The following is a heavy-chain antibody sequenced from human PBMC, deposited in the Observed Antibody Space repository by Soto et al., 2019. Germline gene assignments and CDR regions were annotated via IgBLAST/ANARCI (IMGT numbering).Heavy chain of an antibody. J-gene: IGHJ6*02. D-gene: IGHD3-9*01. CDR3: AKDYYDILTGYFGPYYYYGMDV. Sequence: QVQLVESGGGVVQPGRSLRLSCAASGFTFSSYGMHWVRQAPGKGLEWVAVISYDGSNKYYADSVKGRFTISRDNSKNTLYLQMNSLRAEDTAVYYCAKDYYDILTGYFGPYYYYGMDVWGQGTTVTVSS. CDR2: ISYDGSNK. V-gene: IGHV3-30*18. CDR1: GFTFSSYG.